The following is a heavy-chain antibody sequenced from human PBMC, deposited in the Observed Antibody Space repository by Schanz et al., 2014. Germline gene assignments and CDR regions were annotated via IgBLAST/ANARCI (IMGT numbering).Heavy chain of an antibody. Sequence: EVQLLESGGGLVQPGGSLRLSCAASGFTFSSYAMRWVRQAPGKGLEWVSAISGSGGSTYYADSVKGRFTISRDNSKNTLYLQMNSLRPEDTAVYYCAKYRGYYRVAGSYRELEYWGQGTLVTVSS. CDR1: GFTFSSYA. CDR2: ISGSGGST. D-gene: IGHD3-10*01. V-gene: IGHV3-23*01. CDR3: AKYRGYYRVAGSYRELEY. J-gene: IGHJ4*02.